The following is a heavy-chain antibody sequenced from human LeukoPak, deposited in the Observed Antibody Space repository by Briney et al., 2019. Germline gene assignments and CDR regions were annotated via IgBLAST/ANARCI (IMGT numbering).Heavy chain of an antibody. CDR3: AKDPCDSSGYFDY. V-gene: IGHV3-30*18. J-gene: IGHJ4*02. D-gene: IGHD3-22*01. CDR1: GFTFSSYG. CDR2: ISYDGSNK. Sequence: GGSLRLSCAASGFTFSSYGMHWVRQAPGKGLEWVAVISYDGSNKYYADSVKGRFTISRDNSKNTLYLQMNSLRAEDTAVYYCAKDPCDSSGYFDYWGQGTLVTVSS.